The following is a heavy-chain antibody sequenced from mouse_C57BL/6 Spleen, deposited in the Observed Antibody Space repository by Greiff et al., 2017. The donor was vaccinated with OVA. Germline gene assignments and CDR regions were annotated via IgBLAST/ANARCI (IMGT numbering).Heavy chain of an antibody. CDR1: GYTFTSYW. D-gene: IGHD3-2*02. Sequence: VQLQQPGAELVKPGASVKLSCKASGYTFTSYWMHWVKQRPGQGLEWIGMIHPNSGSTNYNEKFKSKATLTVDKSSSTAYMQLSSLTSEDSAVYYCARSKLRGAMDYWGQGTSVTVSS. J-gene: IGHJ4*01. V-gene: IGHV1-64*01. CDR3: ARSKLRGAMDY. CDR2: IHPNSGST.